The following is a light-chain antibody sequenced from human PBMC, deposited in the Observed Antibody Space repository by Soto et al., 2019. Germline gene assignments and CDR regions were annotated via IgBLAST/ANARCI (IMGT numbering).Light chain of an antibody. V-gene: IGLV1-44*01. CDR3: AVWHDSLNGCG. CDR2: SNT. Sequence: QPVLTQPPSVSETPGQRVTISCSGSSCNIGSNTVNWYRQLPETAPKLLIYSNTQRPSGVPDRFSGSKSGTSASLAISGLQSENEADYYYAVWHDSLNGCGFGTATKLTV. CDR1: SCNIGSNT. J-gene: IGLJ1*01.